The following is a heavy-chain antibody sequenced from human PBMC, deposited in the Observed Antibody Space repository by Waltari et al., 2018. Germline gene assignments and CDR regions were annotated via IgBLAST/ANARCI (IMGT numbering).Heavy chain of an antibody. CDR3: ARGNYGLFSGHYRDL. D-gene: IGHD3-3*01. J-gene: IGHJ5*02. Sequence: QVELQESGPGLVKPSETLSLTCTVSGGSVTGATWRWGLQPAGKGLEWIGRIVASGGTDYNPSFKSRFTMSVDTSKNEFSLRLTSVTAADTAVYYCARGNYGLFSGHYRDLWGRGTRVTVSS. V-gene: IGHV4-4*07. CDR1: GGSVTGAT. CDR2: IVASGGT.